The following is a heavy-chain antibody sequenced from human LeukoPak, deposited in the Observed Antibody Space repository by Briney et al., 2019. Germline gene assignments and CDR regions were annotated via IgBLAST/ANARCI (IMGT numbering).Heavy chain of an antibody. J-gene: IGHJ3*02. V-gene: IGHV3-30*02. CDR3: AKDPNGDYVGAFDS. D-gene: IGHD4-17*01. CDR1: GFTFSSYG. CDR2: IRYDGSNK. Sequence: GGSLRLSCAASGFTFSSYGMHWVRQAPGKGLEWVAFIRYDGSNKYYADSVKGRFTISRDNSKNTLYLQMNSLRAEDTAVYYCAKDPNGDYVGAFDSWGQGTMVTVSS.